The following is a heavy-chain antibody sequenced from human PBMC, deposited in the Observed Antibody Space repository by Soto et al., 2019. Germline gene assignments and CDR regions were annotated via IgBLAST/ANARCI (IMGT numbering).Heavy chain of an antibody. D-gene: IGHD2-15*01. Sequence: PGGSLRLSCAASGFTFSSYAMSWVRQAPGKGLEWVSAISGSGGSTYYADSVKGRFTISRDNSKNTLYLQMNSLRAEDTAVYYCAKDCGGSCFYYYGMDVWGQGTTVTVSS. CDR3: AKDCGGSCFYYYGMDV. V-gene: IGHV3-23*01. CDR2: ISGSGGST. J-gene: IGHJ6*02. CDR1: GFTFSSYA.